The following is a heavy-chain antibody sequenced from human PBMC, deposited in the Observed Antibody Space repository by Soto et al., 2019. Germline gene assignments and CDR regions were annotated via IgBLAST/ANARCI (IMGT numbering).Heavy chain of an antibody. CDR1: GFTFSSYS. Sequence: EVQLVESGGGLVKPGGSLRLSCAASGFTFSSYSMNWVRQAPGKGLEWVSSIGLRDSHIYEADSVKGRFTISRDNAKNSLYVQMNSLRAEDTAVYSCARRLNIVAKTDWYFDLWGRGTLVTVS. CDR3: ARRLNIVAKTDWYFDL. J-gene: IGHJ2*01. D-gene: IGHD5-12*01. CDR2: IGLRDSHI. V-gene: IGHV3-21*01.